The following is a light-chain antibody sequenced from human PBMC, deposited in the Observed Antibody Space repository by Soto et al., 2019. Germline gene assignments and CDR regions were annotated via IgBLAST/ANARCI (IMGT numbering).Light chain of an antibody. J-gene: IGKJ2*01. Sequence: EIVMTQSPATLSVSPGERASLSCRASQSVNSNLAWYPQKPGQAPRLLIYGASTRSTGITARFSGSGSRTEFTITVSSVQSEDFAVYYYQQYNNWPPYTFGQGTKLEIK. CDR2: GAS. V-gene: IGKV3-15*01. CDR3: QQYNNWPPYT. CDR1: QSVNSN.